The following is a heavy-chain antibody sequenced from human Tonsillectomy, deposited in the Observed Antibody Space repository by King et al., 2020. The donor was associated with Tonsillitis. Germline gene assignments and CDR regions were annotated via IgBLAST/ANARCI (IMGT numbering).Heavy chain of an antibody. CDR2: MNPNSGNP. D-gene: IGHD5-18*01. CDR3: ARNAPEGAAMAHFDY. J-gene: IGHJ4*02. V-gene: IGHV1-8*01. CDR1: GYTFTSYD. Sequence: LQLVQSGAEVKKPGASVKVSCKASGYTFTSYDINWVRQATGQVLEWMGWMNPNSGNPGYAQKFQGRVTMTRNTSIRTAYMELSSLRSEDTAVYYCARNAPEGAAMAHFDYWGQGTLVTVSS.